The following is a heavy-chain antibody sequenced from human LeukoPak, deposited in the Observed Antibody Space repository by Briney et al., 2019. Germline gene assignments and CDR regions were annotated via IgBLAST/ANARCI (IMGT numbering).Heavy chain of an antibody. V-gene: IGHV4-34*01. CDR1: GGSFSGYY. D-gene: IGHD3-10*02. J-gene: IGHJ6*03. CDR3: ATLVFGYYMDV. Sequence: PSETLSLTCAVYGGSFSGYYWSWIRQSPGKGLEYIGSIYHSGKTQYNPPLRSRLSMSIDTSKSQFSLNMTSVTAADTAVYYCATLVFGYYMDVWGKGTTVIVSS. CDR2: IYHSGKT.